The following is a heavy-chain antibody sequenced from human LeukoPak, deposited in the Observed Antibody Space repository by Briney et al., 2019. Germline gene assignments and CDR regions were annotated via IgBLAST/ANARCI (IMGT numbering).Heavy chain of an antibody. CDR3: AGAQDGYSD. D-gene: IGHD3-22*01. J-gene: IGHJ4*02. Sequence: GGSLRLSCAASGFTVSSNYMSWVRQAPGKGLEWVSVIYTGGNTHYADSVKGRFTISRDSYKNTLYLQMNSLRAEDTAVYYCAGAQDGYSDWGQGTLVTVSS. CDR1: GFTVSSNY. CDR2: IYTGGNT. V-gene: IGHV3-53*01.